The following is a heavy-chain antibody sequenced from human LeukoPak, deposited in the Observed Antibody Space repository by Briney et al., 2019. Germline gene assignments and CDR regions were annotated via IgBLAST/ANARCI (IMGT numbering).Heavy chain of an antibody. Sequence: PSETLSLTCAVYGGAFSGYYWSWIRQPPGKGLEWIGEINHSGSTNYNPSLKSRVTISVDTSKNQFSLKLSSVTAADTAVYYCARGGFDYYDNPYFDYWGQGTLVTVSS. CDR2: INHSGST. CDR3: ARGGFDYYDNPYFDY. CDR1: GGAFSGYY. J-gene: IGHJ4*02. D-gene: IGHD3-22*01. V-gene: IGHV4-34*01.